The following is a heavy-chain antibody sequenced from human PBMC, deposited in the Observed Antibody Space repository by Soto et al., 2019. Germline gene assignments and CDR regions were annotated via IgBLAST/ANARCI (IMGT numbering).Heavy chain of an antibody. J-gene: IGHJ6*03. V-gene: IGHV1-18*01. CDR1: GYTFTSYG. CDR3: ARGPPAHSSSWYPDVGYYYMDV. CDR2: ISAYNGNT. Sequence: ASVKVSCKASGYTFTSYGISWVRQAPGQGLEWMGWISAYNGNTNYAQKLQGRVTMTTDTSTSTAYMELRSLRSEDTAVYYCARGPPAHSSSWYPDVGYYYMDVWGKGTTVTVSS. D-gene: IGHD6-13*01.